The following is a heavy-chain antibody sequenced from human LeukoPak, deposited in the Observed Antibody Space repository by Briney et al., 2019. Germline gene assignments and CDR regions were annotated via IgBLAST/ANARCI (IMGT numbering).Heavy chain of an antibody. CDR3: ARDPNIVSAVTLRAFDI. CDR2: IYTSGST. Sequence: SETLSLTCPVSGGSIRSYYRSWIRQPAGKGLEWIGRIYTSGSTNYNPSLKSRVTMSVDTSKNQFSLNLGSLTAADTAMYYCARDPNIVSAVTLRAFDIWGQGTMVSVSS. D-gene: IGHD5/OR15-5a*01. V-gene: IGHV4-4*07. CDR1: GGSIRSYY. J-gene: IGHJ3*02.